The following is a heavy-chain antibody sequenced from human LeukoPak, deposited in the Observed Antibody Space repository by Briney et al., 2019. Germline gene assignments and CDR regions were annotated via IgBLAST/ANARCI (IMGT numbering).Heavy chain of an antibody. V-gene: IGHV4-34*01. D-gene: IGHD2-2*02. J-gene: IGHJ6*04. CDR3: ARGRPYCTSTSCYRNYYYYGMDV. CDR2: INHSGST. Sequence: SETLSLTCAVYGGSFSGYYWSWIRQPPGKGLEWIGEINHSGSTNYHPSLKSRVTISVDTSKNQFSLKLSSVTAADTAVYYCARGRPYCTSTSCYRNYYYYGMDVWGKGTTVTVSS. CDR1: GGSFSGYY.